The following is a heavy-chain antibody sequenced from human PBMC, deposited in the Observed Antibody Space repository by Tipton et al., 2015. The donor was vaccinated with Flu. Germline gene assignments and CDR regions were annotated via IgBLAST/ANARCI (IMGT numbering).Heavy chain of an antibody. CDR1: GGSVSSGSYF. D-gene: IGHD6-19*01. CDR3: AREKDSRGSEYFQQ. CDR2: IYTTGST. J-gene: IGHJ1*01. V-gene: IGHV4-61*02. Sequence: TLSLTCTVSGGSVSSGSYFWSWIRQPAGRGLEWIGRIYTTGSTNYSPSLESRVTISVDPSKSQFSLRLYSVTAADTAVYFCAREKDSRGSEYFQQWGQGTLVIVSS.